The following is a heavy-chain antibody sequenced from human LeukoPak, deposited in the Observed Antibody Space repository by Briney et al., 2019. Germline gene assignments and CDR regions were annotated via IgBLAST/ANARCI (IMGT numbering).Heavy chain of an antibody. V-gene: IGHV4-39*01. D-gene: IGHD1-7*01. J-gene: IGHJ5*02. CDR1: GGSISSSSYY. Sequence: SETLSLTCTVSGGSISSSSYYWGWIRQPPGKGLEWIGSIYYSGSTYYNPSLKSRVTISVDTSKNQFSLKLSSVTAADTAVYYCATRTTYNWNYYWFDPWGQGTLVTVSS. CDR2: IYYSGST. CDR3: ATRTTYNWNYYWFDP.